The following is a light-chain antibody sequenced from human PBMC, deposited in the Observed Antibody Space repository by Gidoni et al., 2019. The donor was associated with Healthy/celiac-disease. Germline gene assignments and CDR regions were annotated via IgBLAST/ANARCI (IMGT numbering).Light chain of an antibody. V-gene: IGKV3-20*01. J-gene: IGKJ2*03. Sequence: EFVLTQSPGTLSLSPGERATLSCRASQSVSSSYLAWYQQKPGQAPRRLIDGASSRATGIPDRFSGRGSGTDFTLTISRLEPEDFAVYYCQQYGSSPVSFGQGTKLEIK. CDR1: QSVSSSY. CDR3: QQYGSSPVS. CDR2: GAS.